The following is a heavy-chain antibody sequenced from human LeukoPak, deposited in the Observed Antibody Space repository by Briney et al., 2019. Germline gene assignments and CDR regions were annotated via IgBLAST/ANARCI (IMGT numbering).Heavy chain of an antibody. CDR3: ARCSGYYYGDFDY. CDR2: IYYSGST. Sequence: SKTLSLTCTVSGGSFSSSSYYWGWIRQPPGKGLEWIGSIYYSGSTYYNPSLKSRVTTSVDTSKNQFSLKLSSVTAADTAVYHCARCSGYYYGDFDYWGQGILVTVSS. J-gene: IGHJ4*02. D-gene: IGHD3-22*01. V-gene: IGHV4-39*07. CDR1: GGSFSSSSYY.